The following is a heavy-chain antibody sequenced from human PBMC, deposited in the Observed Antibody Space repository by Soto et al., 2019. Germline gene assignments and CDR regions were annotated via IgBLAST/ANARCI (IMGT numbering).Heavy chain of an antibody. CDR1: GFTFSSYA. J-gene: IGHJ4*02. V-gene: IGHV3-23*01. D-gene: IGHD3-16*01. Sequence: EVQLLESGGGLVQPGGSLRLSCAASGFTFSSYAMSWVRQAPGKGLEWVSAISGSGGSTYYADSVKGRFTISRDNSKATLYLQMNSLRAEDTAVYYCAKSTGVLGGGRPFDYWGQGTLVTVSS. CDR2: ISGSGGST. CDR3: AKSTGVLGGGRPFDY.